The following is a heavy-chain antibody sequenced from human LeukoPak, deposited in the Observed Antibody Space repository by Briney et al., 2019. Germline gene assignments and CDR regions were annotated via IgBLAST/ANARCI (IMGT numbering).Heavy chain of an antibody. V-gene: IGHV4-34*01. J-gene: IGHJ4*02. CDR1: GGSVMYHS. CDR3: TRWGSWPYDY. Sequence: PSETLSLTCAVSGGSVMYHSWTWIRQTPGRGLEWIGEINHTGSTNCNPSLKSRVTISIDTSKNQFSLNLTSVTAADTAVYYCTRWGSWPYDYWGQGTLVTVSS. D-gene: IGHD6-13*01. CDR2: INHTGST.